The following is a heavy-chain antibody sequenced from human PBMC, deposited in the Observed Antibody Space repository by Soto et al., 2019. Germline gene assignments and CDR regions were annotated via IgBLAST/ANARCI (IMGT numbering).Heavy chain of an antibody. CDR3: AKDIGEVGYYYGMDV. V-gene: IGHV3-43*01. CDR1: GFTFDDYT. Sequence: ESGGVVVQPGGSLRLSCAASGFTFDDYTMHWVRQAPGKGLEWVSLISWDGGSTYYADSVKGRFTISRDNSKNSLYLQMNSLRTEDTALYYCAKDIGEVGYYYGMDVWGQGTTVTVSS. J-gene: IGHJ6*02. D-gene: IGHD3-10*01. CDR2: ISWDGGST.